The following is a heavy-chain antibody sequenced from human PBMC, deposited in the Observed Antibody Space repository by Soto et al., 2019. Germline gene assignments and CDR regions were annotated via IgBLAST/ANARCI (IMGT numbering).Heavy chain of an antibody. Sequence: PSETLSLTCTVSGGSISSSSYCWGWIRQPPGKGLEWIGSIYYSGSTYYNPSLKSRVTISVDTSKNQFSLKLSSVTAADTAVYYCARRPGKRYGWRGFDYWGQGTLVTVSS. CDR1: GGSISSSSYC. CDR2: IYYSGST. V-gene: IGHV4-39*01. CDR3: ARRPGKRYGWRGFDY. J-gene: IGHJ4*02. D-gene: IGHD3-10*01.